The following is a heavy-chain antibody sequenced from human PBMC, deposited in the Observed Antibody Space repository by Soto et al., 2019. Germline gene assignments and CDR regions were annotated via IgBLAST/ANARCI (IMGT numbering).Heavy chain of an antibody. CDR3: AREDIVVVPAAPDNWFDP. CDR1: GYSVTSYD. Sequence: ASVKVSCKASGYSVTSYDINWVGQATGQRLEWMGWINAGNGNTKYSQKFQGRVTITRDTSASTAYMELSSLRSEDTAVYYCAREDIVVVPAAPDNWFDPWGQGTLVTVSS. J-gene: IGHJ5*02. D-gene: IGHD2-2*01. V-gene: IGHV1-3*01. CDR2: INAGNGNT.